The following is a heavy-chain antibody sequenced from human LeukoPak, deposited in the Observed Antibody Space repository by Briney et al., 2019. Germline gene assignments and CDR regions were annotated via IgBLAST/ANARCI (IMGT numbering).Heavy chain of an antibody. D-gene: IGHD3-16*01. CDR2: VYYSGGT. V-gene: IGHV4-59*12. Sequence: ETLSLTCTVGGDSMSGYYWSWIRQPPGKGLEWIGNVYYSGGTTSHPSLKSRLTISVDTSTNQFSLKLSSVTAADTAVYYCARNAVGGGRNWFDPWGQGTLVTVSS. CDR3: ARNAVGGGRNWFDP. CDR1: GDSMSGYY. J-gene: IGHJ5*02.